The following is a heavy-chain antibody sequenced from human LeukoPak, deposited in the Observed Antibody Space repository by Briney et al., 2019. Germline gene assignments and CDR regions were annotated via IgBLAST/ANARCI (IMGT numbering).Heavy chain of an antibody. D-gene: IGHD2-2*01. CDR3: VRHLSDITSCPNY. CDR2: IYPGDSDT. Sequence: GESLKISCKGSGYSFTSYWIGWVRQLPGKGLEWMGIIYPGDSDTRYRPSFQGQVTISADKSIRTAYLQWNSLKASDTAIYYCVRHLSDITSCPNYWGPGTLITVAS. V-gene: IGHV5-51*01. J-gene: IGHJ4*02. CDR1: GYSFTSYW.